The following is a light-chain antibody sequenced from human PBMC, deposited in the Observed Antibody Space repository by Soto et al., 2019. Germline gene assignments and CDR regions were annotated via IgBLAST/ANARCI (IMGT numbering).Light chain of an antibody. V-gene: IGKV1-39*01. Sequence: DIQMTQSPSSLSASVGDRVTITCRASQTISSYLNWYQQEPGKAPNLLIYAASNLQSGVPSRFSASGFGTDFTLTISSLQPEDFATYYCQQSYRIPLTFGGGTKVDI. CDR2: AAS. CDR1: QTISSY. J-gene: IGKJ4*01. CDR3: QQSYRIPLT.